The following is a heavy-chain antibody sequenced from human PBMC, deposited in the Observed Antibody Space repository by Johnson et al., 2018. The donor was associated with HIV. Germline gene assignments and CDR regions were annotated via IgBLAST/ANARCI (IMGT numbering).Heavy chain of an antibody. J-gene: IGHJ3*02. D-gene: IGHD4-17*01. CDR1: GFTFSSYA. CDR2: ISGSGGST. Sequence: VQLVESGGGLVQSGGSLRLSCAASGFTFSSYAMSWVRQAPGKGLEWVSAISGSGGSTYYADSVKGRFTISRDNSKNTLYLQMNSLRAEDTAVYYCARDEGLRSWAFDIWGQGTMVTVSS. V-gene: IGHV3-23*04. CDR3: ARDEGLRSWAFDI.